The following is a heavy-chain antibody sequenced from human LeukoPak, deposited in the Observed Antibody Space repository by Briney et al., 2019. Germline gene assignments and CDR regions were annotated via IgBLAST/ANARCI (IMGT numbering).Heavy chain of an antibody. CDR1: GGSISSYY. J-gene: IGHJ4*02. CDR3: ERGYGSGSYYGPYFDY. D-gene: IGHD3-10*01. CDR2: IYYSGST. V-gene: IGHV4-59*01. Sequence: SETLSLTCTVSGGSISSYYWSWIRQPPGKGLEWIGYIYYSGSTNYNPSLKSRVTISVDTSKNQFSLKLRSVTAADTAVYYCERGYGSGSYYGPYFDYWGQGTLVTVSS.